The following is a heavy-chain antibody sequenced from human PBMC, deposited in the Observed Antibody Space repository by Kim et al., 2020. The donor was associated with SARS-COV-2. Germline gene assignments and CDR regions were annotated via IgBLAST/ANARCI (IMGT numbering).Heavy chain of an antibody. V-gene: IGHV1-2*02. D-gene: IGHD4-17*01. CDR3: ARRGDYQFSLFDH. Sequence: YAHKFQGRISLTRDTSISTAYMELSSLASDDTAVYYCARRGDYQFSLFDHWGQGTLVTVSS. J-gene: IGHJ4*02.